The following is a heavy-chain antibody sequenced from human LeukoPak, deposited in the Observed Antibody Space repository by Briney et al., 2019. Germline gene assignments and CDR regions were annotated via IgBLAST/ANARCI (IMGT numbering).Heavy chain of an antibody. J-gene: IGHJ4*02. CDR2: IWYDGSNK. Sequence: GGSLRLSCAASGFTFSSYGMHWVRQAPGKGLEWVAVIWYDGSNKYYADSVKGRFTISRDNSKNTLYLQMNSLRAEDTAVYYCARDQADYYDSSGYHKNPVFDYWGQGTLVTVSS. D-gene: IGHD3-22*01. CDR3: ARDQADYYDSSGYHKNPVFDY. V-gene: IGHV3-33*01. CDR1: GFTFSSYG.